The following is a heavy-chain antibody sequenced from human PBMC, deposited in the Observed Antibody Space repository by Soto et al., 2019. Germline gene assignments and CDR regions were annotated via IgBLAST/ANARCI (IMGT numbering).Heavy chain of an antibody. J-gene: IGHJ4*02. CDR3: ARGGGNDPFDS. CDR1: GGSITHGGFS. CDR2: IGHLENT. V-gene: IGHV4-30-2*06. Sequence: LRLQESGSGVVRTSETLSLTCTVSGGSITHGGFSWSWIRQSPGKGLEWIGYIGHLENTYFHPTFKSLLTMSIDRSKNQFSLNLSSVTAADRAVYYCARGGGNDPFDSWGQGVLVSVSS. D-gene: IGHD5-12*01.